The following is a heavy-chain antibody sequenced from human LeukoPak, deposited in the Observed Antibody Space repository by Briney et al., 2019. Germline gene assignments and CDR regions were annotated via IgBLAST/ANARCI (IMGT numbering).Heavy chain of an antibody. Sequence: SETLSLTCTVSGGSISSYYWSWIRQPPGKGLEWIGYIYYSGSTNYNPSLKSRVTISVDTSKNQFSLKLSSVTAADTAVYYCARGAAATGTNTTFDIWGQGTMVTVSS. CDR2: IYYSGST. D-gene: IGHD1-1*01. CDR3: ARGAAATGTNTTFDI. CDR1: GGSISSYY. V-gene: IGHV4-59*12. J-gene: IGHJ3*02.